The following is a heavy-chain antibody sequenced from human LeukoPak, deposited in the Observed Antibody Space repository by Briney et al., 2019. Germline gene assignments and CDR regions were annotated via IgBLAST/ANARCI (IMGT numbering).Heavy chain of an antibody. D-gene: IGHD3-3*01. CDR1: GGSISSVNYY. Sequence: NPSETLSLTCTVSGGSISSVNYYWGWIRQPPGKGLEWIGSIYYSGTTYYNPSLKSRVTISVDTSKNQFSLKLSSVTAADTAFYYCAREMLNGSGYFDYWGQGTLVTVSS. CDR2: IYYSGTT. CDR3: AREMLNGSGYFDY. J-gene: IGHJ4*02. V-gene: IGHV4-39*07.